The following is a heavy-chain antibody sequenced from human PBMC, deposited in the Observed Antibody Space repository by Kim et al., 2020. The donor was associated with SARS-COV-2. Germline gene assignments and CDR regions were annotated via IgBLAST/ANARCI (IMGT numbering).Heavy chain of an antibody. V-gene: IGHV1-24*01. D-gene: IGHD4-17*01. Sequence: ASVKVSCKVSGYTLTELSMHWVRQAPGKGLEWMGGFDREDGETIYAQKFQGRVTMTEDTSTDTAYMELSSLRSEDTAVYYCATDTRDYGGNTLFDYWGQGTLVTVSS. CDR1: GYTLTELS. CDR3: ATDTRDYGGNTLFDY. CDR2: FDREDGET. J-gene: IGHJ4*02.